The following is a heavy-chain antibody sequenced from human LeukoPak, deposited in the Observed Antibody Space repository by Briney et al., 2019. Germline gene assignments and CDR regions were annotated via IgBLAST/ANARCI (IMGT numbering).Heavy chain of an antibody. Sequence: SVKVSCKASGGTFSSYAISWVRQAPGQGLEWMGGIIPIFGTANYAQKFQGRVTITADESTSTAYMELSSLRSVDTVVYFCARDVGGGSSFDYWGQGTLVTVSS. D-gene: IGHD2-15*01. J-gene: IGHJ4*02. V-gene: IGHV1-69*13. CDR1: GGTFSSYA. CDR2: IIPIFGTA. CDR3: ARDVGGGSSFDY.